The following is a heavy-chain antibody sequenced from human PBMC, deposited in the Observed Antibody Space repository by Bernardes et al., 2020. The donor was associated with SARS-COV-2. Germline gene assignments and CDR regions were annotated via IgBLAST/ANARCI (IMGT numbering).Heavy chain of an antibody. CDR3: ARDYYYDSSGLAGSFVFDP. CDR2: ISGASSYI. D-gene: IGHD3-22*01. CDR1: GFTFSTYT. V-gene: IGHV3-21*01. J-gene: IGHJ5*02. Sequence: GGSLRLSCAASGFTFSTYTMNWVRQAPGKGLEWVSSISGASSYIYYADSVKGRFTISRDNAKNSLYLQMNGLRDEDTALYYCARDYYYDSSGLAGSFVFDPWGQGTLVTVSS.